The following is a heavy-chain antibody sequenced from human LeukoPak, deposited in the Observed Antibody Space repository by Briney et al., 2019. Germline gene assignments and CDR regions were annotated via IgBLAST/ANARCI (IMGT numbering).Heavy chain of an antibody. Sequence: GGSLRLSCTASGFTFGDYAMSWVRQAPGKGLEWVGFIRSKAYGGTTEYAVSVKGRFTISRDDSKSIAYLQINSLKTEDTAVYYCTRVRRGNGFDAFDIWGQGTMVTVSS. V-gene: IGHV3-49*04. CDR3: TRVRRGNGFDAFDI. CDR1: GFTFGDYA. J-gene: IGHJ3*02. CDR2: IRSKAYGGTT. D-gene: IGHD4-23*01.